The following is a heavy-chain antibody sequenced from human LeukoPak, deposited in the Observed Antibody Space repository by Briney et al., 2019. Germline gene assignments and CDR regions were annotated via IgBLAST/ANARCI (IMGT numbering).Heavy chain of an antibody. CDR3: ARGSITMVRGVLYTDYYMDV. CDR1: GGSFSAYY. CDR2: INHSGST. D-gene: IGHD3-10*01. V-gene: IGHV4-34*01. Sequence: SETLSLTCAVYGGSFSAYYWTWIRQPPGKGLEWIGEINHSGSTNYNPSLKSRVTISVDTSKNQFSLKLSSVTAADTAVYNCARGSITMVRGVLYTDYYMDVWGKGTTVTISS. J-gene: IGHJ6*03.